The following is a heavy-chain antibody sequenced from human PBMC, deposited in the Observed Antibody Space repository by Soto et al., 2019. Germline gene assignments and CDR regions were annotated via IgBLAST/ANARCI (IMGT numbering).Heavy chain of an antibody. Sequence: QVQLQQWGAGLLKPSETLSLTCGVYGGSFSGYYWSWIRQPPGKGLEWIAEINHSGSTNYNPSLTRRXXMXVXTSKNQFSLNLSSVTAADTAVYYCARRPVAGIVFGYWGQGTLVTVSS. CDR3: ARRPVAGIVFGY. D-gene: IGHD6-19*01. J-gene: IGHJ4*02. CDR1: GGSFSGYY. V-gene: IGHV4-34*01. CDR2: INHSGST.